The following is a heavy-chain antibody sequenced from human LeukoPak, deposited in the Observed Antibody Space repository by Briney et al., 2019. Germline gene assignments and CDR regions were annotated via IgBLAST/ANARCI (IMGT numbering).Heavy chain of an antibody. CDR2: ISAYNGNT. CDR1: GYTFTSYG. Sequence: GASVKVSCKASGYTFTSYGISWVRQAPGQGLEWMGWISAYNGNTNYAQKLQGRVTMTTDTSTSTAYMELRSLRSEDTAVYYCARGYDSSGYYYVEDTNWFDPWGQGTLVTVSS. V-gene: IGHV1-18*01. D-gene: IGHD3-22*01. CDR3: ARGYDSSGYYYVEDTNWFDP. J-gene: IGHJ5*02.